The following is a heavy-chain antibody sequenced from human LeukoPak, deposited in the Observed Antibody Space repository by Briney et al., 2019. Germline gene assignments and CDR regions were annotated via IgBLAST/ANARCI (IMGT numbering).Heavy chain of an antibody. CDR3: ANARGTSSSYFDL. V-gene: IGHV3-23*01. CDR1: GFIFSSYV. Sequence: GGSLRLSCAASGFIFSSYVMSWVRQAPGKGLEWVSTISGSGGSTYYTDSVKGRFTITRDNAKNTLYLQMNSLRAEDTALYYCANARGTSSSYFDLWGRGTLVTVSS. J-gene: IGHJ2*01. CDR2: ISGSGGST. D-gene: IGHD6-6*01.